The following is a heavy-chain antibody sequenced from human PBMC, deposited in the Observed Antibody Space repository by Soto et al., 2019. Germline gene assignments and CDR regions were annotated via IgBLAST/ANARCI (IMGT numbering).Heavy chain of an antibody. Sequence: ASVKVSCKASGYAFTGYYMHWVRQAPGQGLEWMGWINPNSGGTNYAQKFQGWVTMTRDTSISTAYMELSRLRSDDTAVYYCARAISGKFGIFLHPHDAFDIWGQGTMVTVSS. CDR1: GYAFTGYY. CDR2: INPNSGGT. D-gene: IGHD3-9*01. J-gene: IGHJ3*02. V-gene: IGHV1-2*04. CDR3: ARAISGKFGIFLHPHDAFDI.